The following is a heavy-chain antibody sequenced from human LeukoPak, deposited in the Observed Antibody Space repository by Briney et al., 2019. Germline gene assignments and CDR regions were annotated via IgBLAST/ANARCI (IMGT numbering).Heavy chain of an antibody. CDR2: MNPNSGNT. D-gene: IGHD6-19*01. V-gene: IGHV1-8*01. Sequence: ASVKVSCKASGYTFSSYDINWVRQASGQGLEWMGWMNPNSGNTGYAQKFQGRLNMNRNTSISTAYMELSSLRSEDTAVYYCARRVGSGWPVQHWGQGTLVTVSS. J-gene: IGHJ1*01. CDR3: ARRVGSGWPVQH. CDR1: GYTFSSYD.